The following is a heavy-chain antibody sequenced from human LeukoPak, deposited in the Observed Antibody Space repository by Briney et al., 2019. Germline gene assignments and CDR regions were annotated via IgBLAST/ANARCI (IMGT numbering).Heavy chain of an antibody. D-gene: IGHD6-19*01. CDR1: GFTCSSYW. CDR3: ARGYSSGWYNWFGP. Sequence: GGSLRLSCAASGFTCSSYWMSWVRQAPGKGLEWVANIKQDGSEKYYVDSVKGRFTISRDNAKNSLYLQMNSLRAEDTAVYYCARGYSSGWYNWFGPWGQGTLVTVSS. V-gene: IGHV3-7*01. CDR2: IKQDGSEK. J-gene: IGHJ5*02.